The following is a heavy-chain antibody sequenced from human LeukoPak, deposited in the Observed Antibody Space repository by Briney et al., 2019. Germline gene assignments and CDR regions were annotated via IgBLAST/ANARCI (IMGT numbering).Heavy chain of an antibody. Sequence: GGSLRLSCAASGFTFSTYGMHWVRQAPGKGLEWVAFIRYDGSNKYYADSVKGRFTISRDNSKNTLYLQMNSLRAEDTAVYYYAKVERYYYDSSGSNFDYWGQGTLVTVSS. J-gene: IGHJ4*02. CDR2: IRYDGSNK. D-gene: IGHD3-22*01. V-gene: IGHV3-30*02. CDR3: AKVERYYYDSSGSNFDY. CDR1: GFTFSTYG.